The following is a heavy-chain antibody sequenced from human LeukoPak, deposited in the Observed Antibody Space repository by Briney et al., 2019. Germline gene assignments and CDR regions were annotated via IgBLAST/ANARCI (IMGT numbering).Heavy chain of an antibody. CDR3: ARARGSYRADYFDY. CDR1: GFTVSSNY. D-gene: IGHD3-16*02. Sequence: PGGSLRLSCAASGFTVSSNYMSWVRQAPGKGLEWVSGIYSGGSTYYADSVKGRFTISRDNSKNTLYLQMNSLRAEDTAVYYCARARGSYRADYFDYWGQATLVTVSS. J-gene: IGHJ4*02. V-gene: IGHV3-66*01. CDR2: IYSGGST.